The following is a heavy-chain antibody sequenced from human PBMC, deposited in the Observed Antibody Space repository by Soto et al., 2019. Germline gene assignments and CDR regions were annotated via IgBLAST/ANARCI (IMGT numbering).Heavy chain of an antibody. D-gene: IGHD1-20*01. CDR1: GFTFSSYS. V-gene: IGHV3-21*04. CDR2: ISSSSSYI. J-gene: IGHJ4*01. CDR3: TRETVAGITGLDY. Sequence: GGSLRLSCAASGFTFSSYSMNWVRQAPGKGLEWVSSISSSSSYIYYADSVKGRFTISRDASENILYMQMNSLRVDDTALYYCTRETVAGITGLDYWGPGTLVTVS.